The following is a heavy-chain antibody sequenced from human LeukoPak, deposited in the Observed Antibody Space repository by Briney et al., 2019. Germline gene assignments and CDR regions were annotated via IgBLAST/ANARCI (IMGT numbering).Heavy chain of an antibody. CDR2: ISSNGGST. D-gene: IGHD3-22*01. CDR1: GFTFSSYA. J-gene: IGHJ4*02. V-gene: IGHV3-64D*06. Sequence: PGGSLRLSRSASGFTFSSYAMHWVRQAPGKGLEYVSAISSNGGSTYYADSVKGRFTISRDNCKNTLYLQMSSLRAEDTTVYYCANYDSSDGNFDYWGQGTLGSVSS. CDR3: ANYDSSDGNFDY.